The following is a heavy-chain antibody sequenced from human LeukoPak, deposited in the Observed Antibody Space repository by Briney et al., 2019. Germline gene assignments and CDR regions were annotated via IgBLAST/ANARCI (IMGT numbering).Heavy chain of an antibody. CDR1: GGSISSSSYY. J-gene: IGHJ6*03. D-gene: IGHD3-10*01. CDR2: IYYSGST. Sequence: SETLSLTCTVSGGSISSSSYYWGWIRQPPGKGLEWIGSIYYSGSTYYNPSLKSRVTISVDTSKNQFSLKLSSVTAADTAVYYCARLRGITMVRGVIITSPYYYYMDVWGKGTTVTISS. V-gene: IGHV4-39*01. CDR3: ARLRGITMVRGVIITSPYYYYMDV.